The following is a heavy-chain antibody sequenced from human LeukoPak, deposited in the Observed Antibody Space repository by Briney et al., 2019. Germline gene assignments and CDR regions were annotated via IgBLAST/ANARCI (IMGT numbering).Heavy chain of an antibody. CDR2: ISYDGSNK. CDR1: GFTFSSYA. CDR3: ARDSQSYGSGSYEFDP. D-gene: IGHD3-10*01. J-gene: IGHJ5*02. Sequence: GGSLRLSCAASGFTFSSYAMHWVRQAPGRGLEWVAVISYDGSNKYYADSVKGRFTISRDNSKNTLYLQMNSLRAEDTAVYYCARDSQSYGSGSYEFDPWGQGTLVTVSS. V-gene: IGHV3-30*04.